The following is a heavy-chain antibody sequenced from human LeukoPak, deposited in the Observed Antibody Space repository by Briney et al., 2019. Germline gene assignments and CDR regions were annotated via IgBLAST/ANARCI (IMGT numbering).Heavy chain of an antibody. CDR2: IIGDGTST. Sequence: GGPLRLSCAASGFTFSSYWMHGVRQAPGKGRVWVSRIIGDGTSTTYADSVRGRFTISRDNAKNTLYLQMNSLRAEDTAVYYCATIYLSSGLWGQGTLVTVSS. CDR1: GFTFSSYW. CDR3: ATIYLSSGL. V-gene: IGHV3-74*01. D-gene: IGHD2/OR15-2a*01. J-gene: IGHJ4*02.